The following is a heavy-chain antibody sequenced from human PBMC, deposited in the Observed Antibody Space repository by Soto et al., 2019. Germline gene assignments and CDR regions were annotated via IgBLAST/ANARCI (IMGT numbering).Heavy chain of an antibody. Sequence: QVQLVESGGGVVQPGASLRLSCPASGFMFSAYAMLWVRQAPGKGLEWVAAMSYDGTNTYYADSVKGRFTISRDNSKNPLFLQMSSLTADDSAVYYCARDPSPYTSGWYGIDFWGLGTLVTVSS. V-gene: IGHV3-30-3*01. CDR3: ARDPSPYTSGWYGIDF. CDR1: GFMFSAYA. J-gene: IGHJ4*01. CDR2: MSYDGTNT. D-gene: IGHD6-19*01.